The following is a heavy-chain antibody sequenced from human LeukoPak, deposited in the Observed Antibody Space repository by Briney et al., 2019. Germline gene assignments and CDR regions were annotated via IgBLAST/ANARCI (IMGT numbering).Heavy chain of an antibody. J-gene: IGHJ6*03. D-gene: IGHD2-2*02. CDR1: GGSFSSYY. CDR3: ARGVGYCSSTSCYTPYYYYMDV. CDR2: IYYSGST. V-gene: IGHV4-59*01. Sequence: SETLSLTCAVYGGSFSSYYWSWIWQPPGKGLEWIGYIYYSGSTNYNPSLKSRVTISVDTSKNQFSLKLSSVTAADTAVYYCARGVGYCSSTSCYTPYYYYMDVWGKGTTVTVSS.